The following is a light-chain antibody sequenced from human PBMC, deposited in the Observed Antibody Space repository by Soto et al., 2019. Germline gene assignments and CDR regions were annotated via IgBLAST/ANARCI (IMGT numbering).Light chain of an antibody. CDR1: QSFSSSY. J-gene: IGKJ4*01. V-gene: IGKV3D-20*02. Sequence: EIVLTQSPGTLSLSPGERATLSCRASQSFSSSYLAWYQQKPGQAPRLLIYDASNRATGIPARFSGSGSGTDFTLTISSLEPEDFAVYYCQQRSNWPRLTFGGGTKVDIK. CDR2: DAS. CDR3: QQRSNWPRLT.